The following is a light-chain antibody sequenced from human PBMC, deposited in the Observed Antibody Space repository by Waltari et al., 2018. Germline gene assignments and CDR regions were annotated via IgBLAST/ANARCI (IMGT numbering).Light chain of an antibody. CDR3: AAWDDTLSAVL. J-gene: IGLJ3*02. CDR1: RSNIRITS. Sequence: QSVLTQPPSASGIPGQRVTISCSGSRSNIRITSVYWYQHLPGTTPKLLIYRNNQRPSGVPDRFSGSKSGTSASLAISGLRSEDEADYYCAAWDDTLSAVLFGGGTNLTVL. V-gene: IGLV1-47*01. CDR2: RNN.